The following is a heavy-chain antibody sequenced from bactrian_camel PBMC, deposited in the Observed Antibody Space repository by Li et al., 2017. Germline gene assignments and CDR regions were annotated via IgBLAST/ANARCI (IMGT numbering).Heavy chain of an antibody. Sequence: VQLVESGGGLVQPGGSLRLSCVVSGGIFTNYDMTWVRQAPGKGLEWVSSINSRGSMSNYADSVKGRFTISRDNAKKAVYLQMDSLKPDDTGVYYCAMTGPRTRDAPCIGPFGIWGRGTQVTVS. D-gene: IGHD1*01. CDR1: GGIFTNYD. CDR2: INSRGSMS. J-gene: IGHJ6*01. CDR3: AMTGPRTRDAPCIGPFGI. V-gene: IGHV3S40*01.